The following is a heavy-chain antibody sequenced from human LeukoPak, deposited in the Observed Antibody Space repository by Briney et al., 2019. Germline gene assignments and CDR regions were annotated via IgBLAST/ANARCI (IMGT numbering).Heavy chain of an antibody. CDR1: GGSFSGYY. D-gene: IGHD1-26*01. V-gene: IGHV4-34*01. Sequence: SETLSLTCAVYGGSFSGYYWSWIRQPPGKGLEWIGEINHGGSTNYNPSPKSRVTISVDTSKNQFSLKLSSVTAADTAVYYCASFLRSGSYDRGVGYWGQGTLVTVSS. J-gene: IGHJ4*02. CDR2: INHGGST. CDR3: ASFLRSGSYDRGVGY.